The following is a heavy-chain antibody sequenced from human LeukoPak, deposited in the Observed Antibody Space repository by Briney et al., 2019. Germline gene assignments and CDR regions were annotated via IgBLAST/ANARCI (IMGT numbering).Heavy chain of an antibody. Sequence: PGGSLRLSCAASGFTFSSYWMSWVRQAPGKGLEWAANIKQDGSEKYYVDSVKGRFTISRDNAKNSLYLQMNSLRAEDTAVYYCAREVIQLERGNFDYWGQGTLVTVSS. CDR3: AREVIQLERGNFDY. CDR1: GFTFSSYW. CDR2: IKQDGSEK. D-gene: IGHD1-1*01. V-gene: IGHV3-7*01. J-gene: IGHJ4*02.